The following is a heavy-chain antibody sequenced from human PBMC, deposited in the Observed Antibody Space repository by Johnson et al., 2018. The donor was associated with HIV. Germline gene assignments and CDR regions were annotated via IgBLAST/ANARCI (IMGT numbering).Heavy chain of an antibody. CDR3: TTARVSYDSSGYNAFDI. D-gene: IGHD3-22*01. J-gene: IGHJ3*02. V-gene: IGHV3-30-3*01. CDR1: GFTFSSYP. Sequence: QVQLVESGGGVVQPGRSLRLSCAGSGFTFSSYPMHWVRQPPGKGLEWVAVISYDGNNQYYADSVKGRVPISRDNSKNTLYLQMNSLRAEDTAMYYCTTARVSYDSSGYNAFDIWGQGTMVTVSS. CDR2: ISYDGNNQ.